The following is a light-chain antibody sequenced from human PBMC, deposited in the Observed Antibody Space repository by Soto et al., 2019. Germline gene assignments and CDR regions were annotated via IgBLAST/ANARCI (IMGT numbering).Light chain of an antibody. J-gene: IGLJ1*01. CDR2: DDT. CDR3: CSFAGSYSYV. CDR1: SSDVGRYDY. V-gene: IGLV2-11*01. Sequence: QSVLTQPRSVSGSPGQSVTISCTGTSSDVGRYDYVSWYQQHPGKAPKLIVYDDTERPSGVPDRFSGSKSGNTASLTISGLQAEDQADYSCCSFAGSYSYVFGTGTKVTVL.